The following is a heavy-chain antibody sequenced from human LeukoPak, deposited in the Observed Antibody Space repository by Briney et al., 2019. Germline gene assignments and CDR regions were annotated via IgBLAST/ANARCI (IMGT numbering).Heavy chain of an antibody. CDR2: ISSSSSYI. V-gene: IGHV3-21*01. Sequence: GGSLRLSCAASGFTLSSYSMNWVRQAPGKGLEWVSSISSSSSYIYYADSVKGRFTISRDNAKNSLYLQMNSLRAEDTAVYYCARAFYGANYYYYYMDVWGKGTTVTVSS. J-gene: IGHJ6*03. CDR1: GFTLSSYS. CDR3: ARAFYGANYYYYYMDV. D-gene: IGHD4-17*01.